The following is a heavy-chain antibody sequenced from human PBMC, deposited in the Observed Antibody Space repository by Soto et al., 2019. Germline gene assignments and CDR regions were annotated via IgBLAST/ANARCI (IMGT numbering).Heavy chain of an antibody. D-gene: IGHD6-19*01. CDR1: GFTFSSYG. J-gene: IGHJ4*02. CDR2: ISYDGSNK. Sequence: QVQLVESGGGVVQPGRSLRLSCAASGFTFSSYGMHWVRQAPGKGLEWVAVISYDGSNKYYADSVKDRFTISRDNSKNTLYLQMNSLRAEDTAVYYCAKASTAVAPFDYWGQGTLVTVSS. V-gene: IGHV3-30*18. CDR3: AKASTAVAPFDY.